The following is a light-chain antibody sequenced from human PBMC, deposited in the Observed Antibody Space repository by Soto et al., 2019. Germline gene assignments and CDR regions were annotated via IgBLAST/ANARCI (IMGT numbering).Light chain of an antibody. CDR1: QSVSSSH. CDR2: GAS. Sequence: EIVLTQSPGTLSLSPGERATLSCRASQSVSSSHLAWYQQKPGQAPRLLMYGASSRATGIPDRFSGSGSGTDFTLTINRLEPEDFAVYYCQQYGSSPLFTFGPGTKVDIK. V-gene: IGKV3-20*01. CDR3: QQYGSSPLFT. J-gene: IGKJ3*01.